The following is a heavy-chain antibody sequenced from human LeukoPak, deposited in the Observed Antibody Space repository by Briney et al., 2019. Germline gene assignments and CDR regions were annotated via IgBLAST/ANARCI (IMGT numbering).Heavy chain of an antibody. Sequence: KPSETLSLTCAVYGGSFTGYYWSWIRQPPGKGLEWIGEIDHSGSTNYNPSLKSRVTISVDTSKNQFSLKLSSVTAADTAVYYCARRDGSGWGERSIFDYWGQGTLVTVSS. V-gene: IGHV4-34*01. CDR3: ARRDGSGWGERSIFDY. CDR1: GGSFTGYY. CDR2: IDHSGST. J-gene: IGHJ4*02. D-gene: IGHD6-19*01.